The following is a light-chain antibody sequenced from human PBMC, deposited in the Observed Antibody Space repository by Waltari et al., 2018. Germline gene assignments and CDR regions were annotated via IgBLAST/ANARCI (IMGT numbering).Light chain of an antibody. CDR2: GAS. Sequence: EIVMTQSPATLSVSPGERPTLPCRASQSVSSNLAWYQQKPGQAPRLLIYGASNRATGIPARFSGSGTGTEFTLTISSMQSEDIAVYYCQQYNKWPPWTFGQGTKVEIK. J-gene: IGKJ1*01. CDR3: QQYNKWPPWT. V-gene: IGKV3-15*01. CDR1: QSVSSN.